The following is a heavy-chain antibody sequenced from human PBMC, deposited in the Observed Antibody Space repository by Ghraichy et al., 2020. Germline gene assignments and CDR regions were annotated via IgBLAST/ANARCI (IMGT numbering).Heavy chain of an antibody. CDR2: LNHNDGTT. CDR1: GFRFTNYA. D-gene: IGHD5-24*01. V-gene: IGHV3-23*01. J-gene: IGHJ4*02. Sequence: GGSLRLSCAASGFRFTNYAMTWVRQAPGKGLEWVSTLNHNDGTTYYADSVRGRFTISRDTSKSTLYLQMNSLRADDTARYYCAKRGGCDGLGFFDTWGQGTLVPVSS. CDR3: AKRGGCDGLGFFDT.